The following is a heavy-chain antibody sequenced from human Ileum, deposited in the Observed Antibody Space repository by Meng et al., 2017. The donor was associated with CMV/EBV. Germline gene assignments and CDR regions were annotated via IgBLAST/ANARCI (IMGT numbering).Heavy chain of an antibody. CDR2: IKQDGSEQ. D-gene: IGHD3-3*01. V-gene: IGHV3-7*01. J-gene: IGHJ6*02. Sequence: GGSLRLSCAASGFTFSNYWMSWVRQAPGKGLEWVANIKQDGSEQYYVDSVKGRFTISRDNAKNSLYLEMNSLRAEDTAVYYCARGTHLEWLLYSYYYYGMDVWGQGTTVTVSS. CDR3: ARGTHLEWLLYSYYYYGMDV. CDR1: GFTFSNYW.